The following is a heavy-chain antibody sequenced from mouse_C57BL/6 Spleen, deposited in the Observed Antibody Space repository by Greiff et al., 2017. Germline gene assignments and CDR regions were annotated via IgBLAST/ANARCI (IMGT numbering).Heavy chain of an antibody. J-gene: IGHJ3*01. Sequence: GGGLVQPKGSLKLSCAASGFSFNTYAMNWVRQAPGKGLEWVARIRSKSNNYATYYADSVKDRFTISRDDSESMLYLQMNNLKTEDTAMYYCVRLNYAGGFAYWGQGTLVTVSA. CDR2: IRSKSNNYAT. V-gene: IGHV10-1*01. CDR3: VRLNYAGGFAY. CDR1: GFSFNTYA. D-gene: IGHD1-1*02.